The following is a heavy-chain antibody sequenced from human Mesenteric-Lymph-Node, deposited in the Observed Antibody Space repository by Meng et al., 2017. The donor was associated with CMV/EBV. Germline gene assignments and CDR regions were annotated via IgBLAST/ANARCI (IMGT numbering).Heavy chain of an antibody. V-gene: IGHV3-23*01. Sequence: GGSLRLSCAASGFTFNAYPMSWVRQAPGKGLDWVSTISGSGDSTYSADSVKGRFTISRDNSKNTLYLEMNSLRAEDTAIYYCAKYQGSSWGSAFGHWGQGMLVTVSS. CDR1: GFTFNAYP. CDR3: AKYQGSSWGSAFGH. J-gene: IGHJ4*02. D-gene: IGHD6-13*01. CDR2: ISGSGDST.